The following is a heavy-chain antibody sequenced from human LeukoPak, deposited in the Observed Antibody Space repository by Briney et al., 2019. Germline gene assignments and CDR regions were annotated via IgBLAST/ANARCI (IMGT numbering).Heavy chain of an antibody. CDR2: IIPIFGTA. J-gene: IGHJ4*02. CDR1: GYTFSSYA. Sequence: ASVKVSCKASGYTFSSYAISWVRQAPGQGLEWMGGIIPIFGTANYAQKFQGRVTITADESTSTAYMELSSLRSEDTAVYYCATQGCSGGSCYFDYWGQGTLVTVSS. V-gene: IGHV1-69*13. D-gene: IGHD2-15*01. CDR3: ATQGCSGGSCYFDY.